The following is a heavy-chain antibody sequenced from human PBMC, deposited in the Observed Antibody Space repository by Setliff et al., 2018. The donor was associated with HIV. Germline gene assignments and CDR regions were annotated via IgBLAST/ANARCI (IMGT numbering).Heavy chain of an antibody. D-gene: IGHD3-22*01. CDR3: ARRGDSSGYYDAFDV. V-gene: IGHV4-4*02. Sequence: SETLSLTCAVSGGSISSSNWWSWVRQSPGKGLEWIGEIYYTGNTNYNPSLKSRVSISVDKSKNQFSLKLNSVTAADTAMYYCARRGDSSGYYDAFDVWGQGTKVTVSS. CDR1: GGSISSSNW. J-gene: IGHJ3*01. CDR2: IYYTGNT.